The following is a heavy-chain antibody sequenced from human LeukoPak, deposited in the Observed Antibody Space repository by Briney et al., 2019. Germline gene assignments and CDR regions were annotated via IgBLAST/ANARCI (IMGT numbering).Heavy chain of an antibody. CDR2: INPSDGKT. J-gene: IGHJ5*02. V-gene: IGHV1-46*01. Sequence: ASVKVSCKASGYTFTGYYMHWVRQAPGQGLEWMGIINPSDGKTSYAQKFQGRVTMTKDTSTSTVYMELSSLRYDDTAVYYCATNILVRDIINWFDPWGQGTLVTVSS. CDR1: GYTFTGYY. CDR3: ATNILVRDIINWFDP. D-gene: IGHD3-10*01.